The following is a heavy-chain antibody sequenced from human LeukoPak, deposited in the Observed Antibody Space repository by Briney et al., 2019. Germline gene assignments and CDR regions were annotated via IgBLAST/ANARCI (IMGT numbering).Heavy chain of an antibody. CDR2: IYYSGST. D-gene: IGHD3-10*01. CDR3: ARFNYYGSGSDY. Sequence: SETLSLTCTVSGGSISSGGYYWSWIRQHPGKGLEWIGYIYYSGSTYYNPSLKSRVTISVDTSKNQFSLKLSSVTAADTAAYYCARFNYYGSGSDYWGQGTLVTVSS. J-gene: IGHJ4*02. V-gene: IGHV4-31*03. CDR1: GGSISSGGYY.